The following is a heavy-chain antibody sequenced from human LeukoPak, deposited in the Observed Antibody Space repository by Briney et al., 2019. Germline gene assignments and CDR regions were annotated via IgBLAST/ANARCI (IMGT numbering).Heavy chain of an antibody. V-gene: IGHV3-48*04. J-gene: IGHJ4*02. D-gene: IGHD3-10*01. CDR1: GFTFSSYG. CDR3: AKDRGIHGSGSQDY. Sequence: GGSLRLSCAASGFTFSSYGMNWVRQAPGKGLEWVSYISSSSSTIYYADSVKGRFTISRDNAKNSLYLQMNSLRPEDTAFYYCAKDRGIHGSGSQDYWGQGTLVTVSS. CDR2: ISSSSSTI.